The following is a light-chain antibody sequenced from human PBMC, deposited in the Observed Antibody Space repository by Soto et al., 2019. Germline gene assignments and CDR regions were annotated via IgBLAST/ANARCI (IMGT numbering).Light chain of an antibody. V-gene: IGLV4-60*02. J-gene: IGLJ3*02. CDR3: ETWDSNTQV. Sequence: QSVLTQSSSASASLGSSVKLTCTLSSGHSSYIIAWHQQQPGKATRYLMKLEGSGGYNKGSGVPDRFSGSSSGADRYLTISSLQFEDEADYDCETWDSNTQVLGGGTKVTVL. CDR1: SGHSSYI. CDR2: LEGSGGY.